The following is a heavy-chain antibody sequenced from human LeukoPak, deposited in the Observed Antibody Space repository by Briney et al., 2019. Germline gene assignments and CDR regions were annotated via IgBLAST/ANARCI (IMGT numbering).Heavy chain of an antibody. CDR3: ARAISDSSGWSLYYGMDV. Sequence: GGSLRLSCAASGFTFSSYGMHWVRQAPGKGLEWVAVIWYDGSNKYYADSVKGRFTISRDNSKNTLYLQMNSLRAEDTAVYYCARAISDSSGWSLYYGMDVWGQGTTVTVSS. J-gene: IGHJ6*02. CDR1: GFTFSSYG. V-gene: IGHV3-33*01. CDR2: IWYDGSNK. D-gene: IGHD6-19*01.